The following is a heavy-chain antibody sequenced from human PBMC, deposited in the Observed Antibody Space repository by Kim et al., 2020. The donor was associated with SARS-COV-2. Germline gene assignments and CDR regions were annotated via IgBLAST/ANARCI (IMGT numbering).Heavy chain of an antibody. CDR1: GFTVSSNY. CDR3: ARDLREYYYGSGSGFPAFDI. V-gene: IGHV3-53*01. J-gene: IGHJ3*02. CDR2: IYSGGST. Sequence: GGSLRLSCAASGFTVSSNYMSWVRQAPGKGLEWVSVIYSGGSTYYADSVKGRFTISRDNSKNKLYLQMNSLRAEDTAVYYCARDLREYYYGSGSGFPAFDIWGQGTMVTVSS. D-gene: IGHD3-10*01.